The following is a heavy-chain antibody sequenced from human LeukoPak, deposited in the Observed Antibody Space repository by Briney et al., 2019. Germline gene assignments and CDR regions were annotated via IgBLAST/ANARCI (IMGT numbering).Heavy chain of an antibody. J-gene: IGHJ4*02. CDR3: ARDKDVGATLLDY. Sequence: ASVTVSCKASGDTFIRYGISWVRQAPGQGLEWMGWISTGNGNTNYGQKFQGRVTMTTDTSTGTAYMELRSLRSDDTAMYYCARDKDVGATLLDYWGQGTLVTVSS. V-gene: IGHV1-18*01. CDR2: ISTGNGNT. D-gene: IGHD1-26*01. CDR1: GDTFIRYG.